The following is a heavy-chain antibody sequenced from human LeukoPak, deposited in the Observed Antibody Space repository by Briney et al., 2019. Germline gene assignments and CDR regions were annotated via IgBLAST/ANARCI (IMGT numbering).Heavy chain of an antibody. CDR3: ARSRQRPNWNWGDLFDD. CDR1: GGSISSYY. J-gene: IGHJ4*02. CDR2: IYYSGST. V-gene: IGHV4-59*08. Sequence: SETLSLTCTVSGGSISSYYWSWIRQPPGKGLEWIGSIYYSGSTYYNPSLKSRVTISVDTSKNQFSLKLSSVTAAVTAVYYCARSRQRPNWNWGDLFDDWCQEALV. D-gene: IGHD1-7*01.